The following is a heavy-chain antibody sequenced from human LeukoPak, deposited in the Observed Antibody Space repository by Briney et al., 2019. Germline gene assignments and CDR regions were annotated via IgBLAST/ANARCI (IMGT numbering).Heavy chain of an antibody. CDR2: IAYDESFK. CDR1: GFILSSYT. V-gene: IGHV3-30*07. J-gene: IGHJ3*02. CDR3: AREANAFDI. Sequence: SGGSLRLSCEASGFILSSYTMHWVRQAPGKGLEWVALIAYDESFKYYADSVRGRITISRDSAKTTLYLQMNSLRTEDTAVYCCAREANAFDIWGQGTVVTVSS.